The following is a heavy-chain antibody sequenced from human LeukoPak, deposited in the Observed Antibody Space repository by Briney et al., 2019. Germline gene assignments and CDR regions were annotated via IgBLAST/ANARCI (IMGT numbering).Heavy chain of an antibody. CDR1: GFTFSTYA. Sequence: GGSLRLSCAASGFTFSTYAMSWVRQAPGKGLEWVSSISASGTSPYYTDSVKGRFTISRDNSKNTLYLQMNSLRAEDTAVYYCAKGSSGARPYFFDYWGQGTLITVSS. V-gene: IGHV3-23*01. J-gene: IGHJ4*02. CDR2: ISASGTSP. CDR3: AKGSSGARPYFFDY.